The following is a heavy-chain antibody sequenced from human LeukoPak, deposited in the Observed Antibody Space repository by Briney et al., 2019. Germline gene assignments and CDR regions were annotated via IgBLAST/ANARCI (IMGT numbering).Heavy chain of an antibody. J-gene: IGHJ6*02. CDR2: IRNKANSYTT. D-gene: IGHD4-17*01. Sequence: PSETLSLTCTVSGGSISSYSWSWIRQPAGKGLEWVGRIRNKANSYTTEYAASVKGRFTISRDDSKNSLYLQMNSLKTEDTAVYYCARDARATGTTYSYSGMDVWGQGTTVTVSS. V-gene: IGHV3-72*01. CDR3: ARDARATGTTYSYSGMDV. CDR1: GGSISSYS.